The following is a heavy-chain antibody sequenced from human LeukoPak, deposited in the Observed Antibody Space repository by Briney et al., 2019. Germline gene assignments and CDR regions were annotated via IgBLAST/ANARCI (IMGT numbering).Heavy chain of an antibody. J-gene: IGHJ4*02. CDR2: IYYSGST. Sequence: SETLSLTCTVSGGSISSYYWSWIRQPPGKGLEWIGYIYYSGSTNYNPSLKSRVTISVDTSKNQFSLKLSSVTAADTAVYYCARGHPGIAAAGGDYWGQGTLVTVSS. V-gene: IGHV4-59*01. CDR3: ARGHPGIAAAGGDY. CDR1: GGSISSYY. D-gene: IGHD6-13*01.